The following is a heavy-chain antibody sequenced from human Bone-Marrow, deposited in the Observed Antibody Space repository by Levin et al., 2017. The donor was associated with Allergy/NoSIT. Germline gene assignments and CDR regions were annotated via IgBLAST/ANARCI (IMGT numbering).Heavy chain of an antibody. D-gene: IGHD5-12*01. CDR1: EFIFSSNY. V-gene: IGHV3-66*01. J-gene: IGHJ6*02. CDR3: VARSNGMDV. Sequence: GGSLRLSCAASEFIFSSNYMSWVRQAPGKGLDWVSVIYSGGSAYYAESVKGRFTISRDNSKNTLYLQMNSLRAEDTAVDYCVARSNGMDVWGQGTTVTVSS. CDR2: IYSGGSA.